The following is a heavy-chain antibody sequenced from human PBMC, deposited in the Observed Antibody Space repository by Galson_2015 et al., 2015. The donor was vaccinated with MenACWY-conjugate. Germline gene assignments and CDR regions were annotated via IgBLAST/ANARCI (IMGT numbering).Heavy chain of an antibody. Sequence: QSGAEVKKPGESLRISCKGSGYSFTSYWVSWVRQMPGKGLEWMGRVDPSDSYTNYSPSFQGHVTISADKSISTAYLQWSSLKASDTAMYYCARISGSYYLPDYWGQGTLVTVSS. CDR3: ARISGSYYLPDY. D-gene: IGHD1-26*01. CDR1: GYSFTSYW. CDR2: VDPSDSYT. J-gene: IGHJ4*02. V-gene: IGHV5-10-1*01.